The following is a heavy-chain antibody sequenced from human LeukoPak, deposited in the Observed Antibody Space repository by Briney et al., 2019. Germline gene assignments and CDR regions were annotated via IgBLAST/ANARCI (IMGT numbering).Heavy chain of an antibody. D-gene: IGHD6-13*01. CDR2: IIPIFGTA. J-gene: IGHJ4*02. Sequence: SVKVSCKASGGTFSSYAISWVRQAPGQGLEWMGGIIPIFGTANYAQKFQGRVTITADESTSTAYMELSSLRSEDTAVYYCARGSSRIAGSENYWGQGTLVTVSS. CDR1: GGTFSSYA. V-gene: IGHV1-69*13. CDR3: ARGSSRIAGSENY.